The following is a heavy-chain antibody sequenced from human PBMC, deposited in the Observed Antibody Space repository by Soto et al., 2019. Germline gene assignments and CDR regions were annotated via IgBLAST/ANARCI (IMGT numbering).Heavy chain of an antibody. CDR2: ISANNGNT. V-gene: IGHV1-18*01. CDR3: ARDYGDYGESGYFDD. CDR1: GYTFTSYG. J-gene: IGHJ4*02. Sequence: QVQLVQSGAEVKKPGASVKVSCKASGYTFTSYGISWVRQAPGHGLEWMGWISANNGNTNYAQKLQGRVTMTTDTSTSTAYMELRSLRSDDTAVYYCARDYGDYGESGYFDDWGQGPLVTVSS. D-gene: IGHD4-17*01.